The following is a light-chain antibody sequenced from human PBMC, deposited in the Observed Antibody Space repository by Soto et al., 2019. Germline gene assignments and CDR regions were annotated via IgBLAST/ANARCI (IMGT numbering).Light chain of an antibody. J-gene: IGKJ1*01. Sequence: EIVMTQSPATLSVSPGERATLSCRASQSVSSNLAWYQQKPGQAPRLLIYGASTRATGIPARFSGSGSGTEFTLTISSLQSEAFAVYDCQQYNNWPRKFGQGTKVEIK. CDR3: QQYNNWPRK. V-gene: IGKV3-15*01. CDR2: GAS. CDR1: QSVSSN.